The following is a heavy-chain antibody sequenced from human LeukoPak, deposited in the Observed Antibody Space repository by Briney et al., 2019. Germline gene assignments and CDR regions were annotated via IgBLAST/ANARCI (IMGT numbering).Heavy chain of an antibody. CDR2: IYYDGST. CDR1: GGSISTYY. D-gene: IGHD2-15*01. CDR3: ASEGYCSGGSCYPNWFDP. V-gene: IGHV4-59*12. J-gene: IGHJ5*02. Sequence: PSETLSLTCSVSGGSISTYYWSWIRQSPGKGLEWLGYIYYDGSTNYNPSLKSRVTISVDKSKNQFSLKLSSVTAADTAVYNCASEGYCSGGSCYPNWFDPWGQGTLVTVSS.